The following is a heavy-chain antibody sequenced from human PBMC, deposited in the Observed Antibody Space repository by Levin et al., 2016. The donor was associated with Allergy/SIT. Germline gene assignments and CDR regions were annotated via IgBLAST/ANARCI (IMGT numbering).Heavy chain of an antibody. Sequence: GESLKISCAASGFTFSSYWMSWIRQAPGKGLEWVSYISSSGSTIYYADSVKGRFTISRDNAKNSLYLQMNSLRAEDTAVYYCARFPYYDRNLEYFQHWGQGTLVTVSS. CDR1: GFTFSSYW. CDR2: ISSSGSTI. CDR3: ARFPYYDRNLEYFQH. D-gene: IGHD3-22*01. J-gene: IGHJ1*01. V-gene: IGHV3-11*01.